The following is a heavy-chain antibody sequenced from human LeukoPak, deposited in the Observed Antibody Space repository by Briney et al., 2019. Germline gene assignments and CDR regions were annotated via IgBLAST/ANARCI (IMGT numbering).Heavy chain of an antibody. CDR1: GYTLTELS. CDR2: FDPEDGET. Sequence: ASVKVSCKVSGYTLTELSMHWVRQAPGKGLEWMGGFDPEDGETIYAQKFQGRVTITADKSTSTAYMELSSPRSEDTAVYYCARTFDDSRENWFDPWGQGTLVTVSS. V-gene: IGHV1-24*01. J-gene: IGHJ5*02. CDR3: ARTFDDSRENWFDP. D-gene: IGHD2/OR15-2a*01.